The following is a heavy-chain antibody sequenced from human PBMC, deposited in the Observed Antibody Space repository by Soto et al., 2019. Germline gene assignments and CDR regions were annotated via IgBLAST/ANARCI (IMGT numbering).Heavy chain of an antibody. Sequence: GGSLRLSCAASGFTFSSYAMHWVRQAPGKGLEWVAVISYDGSTKYYADSVKGRFTITRDNSENTLYLQMNSLRAEDTAVYYCARGGEIVVVVATTEFDYWGQGTLVTVSS. CDR3: ARGGEIVVVVATTEFDY. CDR1: GFTFSSYA. J-gene: IGHJ4*02. CDR2: ISYDGSTK. V-gene: IGHV3-30-3*01. D-gene: IGHD2-15*01.